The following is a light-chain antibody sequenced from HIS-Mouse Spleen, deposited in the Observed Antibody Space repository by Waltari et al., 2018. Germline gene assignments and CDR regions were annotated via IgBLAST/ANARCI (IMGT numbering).Light chain of an antibody. V-gene: IGLV2-23*01. CDR3: CSYAGSSTLV. Sequence: QSALTQPASVSGSPGQSITISCTGTSSDVGSYNLVSWYHQNPGKAPKLMIYEGSKRPSGVSNRFSGSKSGNTASLTISGLQAEDEADYYCCSYAGSSTLVFGGGTKLTVL. CDR2: EGS. CDR1: SSDVGSYNL. J-gene: IGLJ2*01.